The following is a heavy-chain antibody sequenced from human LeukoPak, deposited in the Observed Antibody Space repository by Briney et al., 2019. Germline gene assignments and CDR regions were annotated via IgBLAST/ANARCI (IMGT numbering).Heavy chain of an antibody. J-gene: IGHJ4*02. CDR3: ARLNHYYGSGSCYNGIY. V-gene: IGHV4-34*01. CDR1: GGSFSGYY. Sequence: PSETLSLTCAVYGGSFSGYYWSWIRQPPGKGLEWIGEINHSGSTNYNPSLKSRVTISVDTSKNQFSLKLSSVTAADTAVYYCARLNHYYGSGSCYNGIYWGQGTLVTVSS. D-gene: IGHD3-10*01. CDR2: INHSGST.